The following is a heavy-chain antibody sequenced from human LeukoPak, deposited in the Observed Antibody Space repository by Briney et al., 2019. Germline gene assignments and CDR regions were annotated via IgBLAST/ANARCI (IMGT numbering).Heavy chain of an antibody. CDR3: ARVRDIVVVPAAIGAFDI. CDR1: GGSISSYY. J-gene: IGHJ3*02. V-gene: IGHV4-59*01. CDR2: IYCSGST. Sequence: SETLSLTCTVSGGSISSYYWSWIRQPPGKGLEWIGYIYCSGSTNYNPSLKSRVTISVDTSKNQFSLKLSSVTAADTAVYYCARVRDIVVVPAAIGAFDIWGQGTMVTVSS. D-gene: IGHD2-2*02.